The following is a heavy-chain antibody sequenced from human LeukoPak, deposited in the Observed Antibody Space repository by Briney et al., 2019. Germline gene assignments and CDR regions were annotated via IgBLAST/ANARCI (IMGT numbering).Heavy chain of an antibody. V-gene: IGHV4-4*07. CDR1: GGSISSYY. J-gene: IGHJ3*02. CDR2: LYTSGST. CDR3: AVGSGSRDAFDI. Sequence: SETLSLTCTVSGGSISSYYWSWIRQPAGKALEWIGRLYTSGSTNYNPSLKSRVTMSVDTSKNQFSLKLSSVTAADTAVYYCAVGSGSRDAFDIWGQGTMVTVSS. D-gene: IGHD1-26*01.